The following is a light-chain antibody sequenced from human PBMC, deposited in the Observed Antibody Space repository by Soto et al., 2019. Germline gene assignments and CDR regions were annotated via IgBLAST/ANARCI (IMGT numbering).Light chain of an antibody. CDR3: QQYGSSPVT. V-gene: IGKV3-20*01. J-gene: IGKJ1*01. CDR2: GAS. Sequence: EIVLTQSPGTLSLSPGERATLSCRASQSVNSRYLAWYQQKPGQAPRLLIYGASSRATGISDRFSGSGSGTDFTLTISRLEPEDFAVYYCQQYGSSPVTFGQGTKVDNK. CDR1: QSVNSRY.